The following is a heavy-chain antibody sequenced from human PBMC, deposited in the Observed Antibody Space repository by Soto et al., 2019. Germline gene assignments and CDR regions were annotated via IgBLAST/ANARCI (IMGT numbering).Heavy chain of an antibody. V-gene: IGHV3-30*18. CDR3: AKGGRQWLVTSDFNY. CDR2: VSHDGRNT. CDR1: GFTFSDYA. Sequence: VQLVESGGGVVQPGRSLRLSCAASGFTFSDYAMHWVRQAPGKGLEWVAVVSHDGRNTHYADSVKGRFTISRDSSKNTVSLEMTSLRAEDTAVYDWAKGGRQWLVTSDFNYWGQGALVTVSS. D-gene: IGHD6-19*01. J-gene: IGHJ4*02.